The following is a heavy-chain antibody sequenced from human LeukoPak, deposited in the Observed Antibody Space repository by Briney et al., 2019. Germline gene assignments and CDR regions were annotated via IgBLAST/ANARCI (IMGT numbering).Heavy chain of an antibody. D-gene: IGHD5-18*01. CDR1: GFTFSSYS. V-gene: IGHV3-21*01. CDR2: ITSSSTYI. Sequence: GGSLGLSCAASGFTFSSYSMNWVRQAPGKGLEWVSSITSSSTYIYYADSVKGRFTISRDNAKNSLYLQMNSLKTEDTAVYYCARDSSIQSLDPWGQGTLVTVSS. CDR3: ARDSSIQSLDP. J-gene: IGHJ5*02.